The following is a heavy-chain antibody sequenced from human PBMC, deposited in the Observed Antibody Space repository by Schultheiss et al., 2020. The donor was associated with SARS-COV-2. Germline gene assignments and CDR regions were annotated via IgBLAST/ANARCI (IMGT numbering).Heavy chain of an antibody. CDR1: GFTFSSYG. CDR2: ISGSGGST. Sequence: GESLKISCAASGFTFSSYGMHWVRQAPGKGLEWVSAISGSGGSTYYADSVKGRFTISRDNAKNSLYLQMNSLRAGDTAVYYCAKVFVVVPAPFPYWGQGTLVTVSS. D-gene: IGHD2-2*01. V-gene: IGHV3-21*01. CDR3: AKVFVVVPAPFPY. J-gene: IGHJ4*02.